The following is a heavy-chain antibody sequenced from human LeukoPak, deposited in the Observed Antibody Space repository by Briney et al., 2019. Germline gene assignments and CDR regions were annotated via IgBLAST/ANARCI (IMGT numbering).Heavy chain of an antibody. CDR1: GGTFSSYA. CDR3: ASLYSGYEPRRVRATTIDY. J-gene: IGHJ4*02. Sequence: ASVKVSCKASGGTFSSYAISWVRQAPGQGLGWMGGIIPIFGTANYAQKFQGRVTITADESTSTAYMELSSLRSEDTAVYYCASLYSGYEPRRVRATTIDYWGQGTLVTVSS. V-gene: IGHV1-69*13. CDR2: IIPIFGTA. D-gene: IGHD5-12*01.